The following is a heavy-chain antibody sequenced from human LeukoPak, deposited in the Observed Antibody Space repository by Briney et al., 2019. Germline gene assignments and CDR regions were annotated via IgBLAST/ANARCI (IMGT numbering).Heavy chain of an antibody. J-gene: IGHJ4*02. CDR3: ASGLVVVAAIPFDY. V-gene: IGHV3-23*01. CDR2: ISGSGGST. Sequence: GGSLRLSCAASGFTFSSYAMSWVRQAPGKGLEWVSAISGSGGSTYDADSVKGRFTISRDNSKNTLYLQMNSLRAEDTAVYYCASGLVVVAAIPFDYWGQGTLVTVSS. CDR1: GFTFSSYA. D-gene: IGHD2-15*01.